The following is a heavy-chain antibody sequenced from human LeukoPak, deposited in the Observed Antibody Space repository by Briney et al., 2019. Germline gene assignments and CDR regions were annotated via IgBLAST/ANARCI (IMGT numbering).Heavy chain of an antibody. J-gene: IGHJ5*02. Sequence: SETLSLTCTVSGGSISSGGYSWRWIRQPPGKGLEWIGYIYHSGSTYYNPSLKSRVTISVDRSKNQFSLKLSSVTAADTAVYYCARAAGWFDPWGQGTLVTVSS. CDR1: GGSISSGGYS. CDR3: ARAAGWFDP. V-gene: IGHV4-30-2*01. CDR2: IYHSGST.